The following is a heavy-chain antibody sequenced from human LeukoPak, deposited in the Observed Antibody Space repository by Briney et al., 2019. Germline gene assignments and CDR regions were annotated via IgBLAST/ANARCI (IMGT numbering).Heavy chain of an antibody. V-gene: IGHV4-34*01. D-gene: IGHD6-25*01. CDR3: AREGQRHDAFDI. CDR2: INHSAST. CDR1: GGSFNGYY. J-gene: IGHJ3*02. Sequence: SKTLSLTCAVYGGSFNGYYWNWIRQPPGKGLEWIGEINHSASTNYNPSLKSRVTISVDTSKNQFSLDLSSVTAADTAVYYCAREGQRHDAFDIWGQGTMVTVSS.